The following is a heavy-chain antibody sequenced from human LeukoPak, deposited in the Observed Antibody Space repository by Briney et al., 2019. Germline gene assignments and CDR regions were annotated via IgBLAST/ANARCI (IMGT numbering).Heavy chain of an antibody. J-gene: IGHJ3*02. Sequence: SETLSLTCALYGGSFSGYYWSWLRQPPGKGLEWIGEINHSGSTNYNPSLKSRVTISVDTSKNQFSLKLSSVTAADTAVYYCARGPGTLGYCSSTSCYSRAFDIWGQGTMVTVSS. V-gene: IGHV4-34*01. CDR3: ARGPGTLGYCSSTSCYSRAFDI. CDR1: GGSFSGYY. CDR2: INHSGST. D-gene: IGHD2-2*01.